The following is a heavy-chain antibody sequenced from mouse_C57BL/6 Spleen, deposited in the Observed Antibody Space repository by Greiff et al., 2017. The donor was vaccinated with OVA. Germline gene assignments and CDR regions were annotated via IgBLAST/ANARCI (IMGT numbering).Heavy chain of an antibody. CDR3: ARSLLAAAWFAY. V-gene: IGHV1-50*01. CDR2: IDPSDSYT. Sequence: VQLKQPGAELVKPGASVKLSCKASGYTFTSYWMQWVKQRPGQGLEWIGEIDPSDSYTNYNQKFKGKATLTVDTSSSTAYMQLSSLTSEDSAVYYCARSLLAAAWFAYWGQGTLVTVSA. J-gene: IGHJ3*01. CDR1: GYTFTSYW.